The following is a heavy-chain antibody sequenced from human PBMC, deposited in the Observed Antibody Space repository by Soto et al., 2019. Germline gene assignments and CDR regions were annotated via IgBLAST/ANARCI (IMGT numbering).Heavy chain of an antibody. CDR1: GGSVSSGSYY. Sequence: PSETLSLTCTVSGGSVSSGSYYWSCIRQPPGKGLEWIGYIYYSGSTNYNPSLKSRVTISVDTSKNQFSLKLSSVTAADTAVYYCARDDSSDSSYYYYGMDVWGRGTTVTVSS. CDR2: IYYSGST. J-gene: IGHJ6*02. V-gene: IGHV4-61*01. CDR3: ARDDSSDSSYYYYGMDV. D-gene: IGHD6-19*01.